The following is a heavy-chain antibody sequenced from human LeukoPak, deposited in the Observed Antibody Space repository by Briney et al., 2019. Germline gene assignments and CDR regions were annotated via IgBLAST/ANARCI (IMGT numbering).Heavy chain of an antibody. CDR1: GVSISRHL. CDR3: ATNAGPAALNVIDI. D-gene: IGHD2-2*01. CDR2: VYNSGST. J-gene: IGHJ3*02. Sequence: PSETLSLTCVVSGVSISRHLWSWIRQPPRMGPQWIGFVYNSGSTDYNPSLKGRVTISADTSKNQFSLKLSSVTASDTAVYYCATNAGPAALNVIDIWGLGTMVTVSS. V-gene: IGHV4-59*08.